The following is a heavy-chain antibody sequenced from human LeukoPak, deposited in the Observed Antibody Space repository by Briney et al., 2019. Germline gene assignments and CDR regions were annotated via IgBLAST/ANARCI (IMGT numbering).Heavy chain of an antibody. CDR2: INHSGST. Sequence: PSETLSLTCAVYGGSFSGYYWSWIRQPPGKGLEWIGEINHSGSTNYNPSLKSRVTISVDTSKNQFSLKLSSVTAADTAVYYCARDPLQMATITRTFDYWGQGTLVTVSS. CDR3: ARDPLQMATITRTFDY. CDR1: GGSFSGYY. D-gene: IGHD5-24*01. V-gene: IGHV4-34*01. J-gene: IGHJ4*02.